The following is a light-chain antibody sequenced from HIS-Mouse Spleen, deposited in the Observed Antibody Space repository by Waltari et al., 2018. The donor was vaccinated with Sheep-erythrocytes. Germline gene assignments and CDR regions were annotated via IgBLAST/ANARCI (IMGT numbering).Light chain of an antibody. CDR1: QGSSSW. J-gene: IGKJ5*01. Sequence: DIQMTQSPSSVSASVGDRVTITCRASQGSSSWLAWYQQKPGKAPKLLIYAASSLQSGVPSRFSGSGSGTDFTLTISSLEPEDFAVYYCQQRSNWPPITFGQGTRLEIK. CDR3: QQRSNWPPIT. CDR2: AAS. V-gene: IGKV1-12*01.